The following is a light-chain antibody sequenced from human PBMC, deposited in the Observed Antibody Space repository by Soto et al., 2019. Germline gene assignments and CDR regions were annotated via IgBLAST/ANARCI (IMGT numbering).Light chain of an antibody. CDR3: SSYTSSSTYV. J-gene: IGLJ1*01. CDR2: DVS. CDR1: SSDVGGSNG. V-gene: IGLV2-18*02. Sequence: QAVVTQPPSVSGSPGQSVAISCTGTSSDVGGSNGVSWYQQPPGTAPKLIIYDVSNRPSGVPDRFSGSKSGNTASLIISGLQAEDEGDYYCSSYTSSSTYVFGTGTKLTVL.